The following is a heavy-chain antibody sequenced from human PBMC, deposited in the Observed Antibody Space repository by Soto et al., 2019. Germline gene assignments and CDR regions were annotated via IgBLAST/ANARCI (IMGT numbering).Heavy chain of an antibody. CDR1: GDSVSSNSAA. J-gene: IGHJ6*02. CDR3: ARVGYCSGGSCHPLNYYYYGMDV. Sequence: SQTLSLTCAISGDSVSSNSAAWNWIRQSPSRGLEWLGRTYYRSKWYNDYAVSVKSRITINPDTSKNQFSLQLNSVTPEDTAVYYCARVGYCSGGSCHPLNYYYYGMDVWGQGTTVTVSS. D-gene: IGHD2-15*01. CDR2: TYYRSKWYN. V-gene: IGHV6-1*01.